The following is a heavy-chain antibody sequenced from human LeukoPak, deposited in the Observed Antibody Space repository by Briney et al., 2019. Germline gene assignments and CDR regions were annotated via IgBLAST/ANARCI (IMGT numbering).Heavy chain of an antibody. V-gene: IGHV4-30-2*01. D-gene: IGHD6-19*01. CDR3: ARGSSGWSTDY. CDR2: IYHSGST. CDR1: GGSISSGGYS. J-gene: IGHJ4*02. Sequence: SETLSLTCAVSGGSISSGGYSWSWIRQPPGKGLEWIGYIYHSGSTYYNPSLKSRVTISVDRSKNQFSLKLSSVTAADTAVYYCARGSSGWSTDYWGRGTLVTVSS.